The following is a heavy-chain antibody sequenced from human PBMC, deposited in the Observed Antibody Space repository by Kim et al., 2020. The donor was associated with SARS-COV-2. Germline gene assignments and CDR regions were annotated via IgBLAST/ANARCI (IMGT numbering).Heavy chain of an antibody. CDR2: ISSSSSYI. CDR1: GFTFSSYS. CDR3: ARDLPEYGDILTGYGMDV. Sequence: GGSLRLSCAASGFTFSSYSMNWVRQAPGKGLEWVSSISSSSSYIYYADSVKGRFTISRDNAKNSLYLQMNSLRAEDTAVYYCARDLPEYGDILTGYGMDVWGQGTTVTVSS. V-gene: IGHV3-21*01. J-gene: IGHJ6*02. D-gene: IGHD3-9*01.